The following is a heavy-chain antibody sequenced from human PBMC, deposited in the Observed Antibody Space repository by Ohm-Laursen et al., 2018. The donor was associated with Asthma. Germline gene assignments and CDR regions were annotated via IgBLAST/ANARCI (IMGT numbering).Heavy chain of an antibody. D-gene: IGHD1-14*01. CDR3: ARDLDRGILDY. J-gene: IGHJ4*02. CDR2: TNEDGSEI. CDR1: GFTFSTYC. V-gene: IGHV3-7*01. Sequence: GSLRLSCAASGFTFSTYCMSWVRQAPGKGLEWVANTNEDGSEIYYVDSVKGRFTISRDNSKKKLYLQMNSLRAEDTAVYYCARDLDRGILDYWGQGTLVTVSS.